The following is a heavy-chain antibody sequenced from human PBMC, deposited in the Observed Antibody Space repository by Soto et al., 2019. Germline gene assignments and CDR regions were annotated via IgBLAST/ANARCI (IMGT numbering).Heavy chain of an antibody. CDR3: AKDLRYYEFGSGYYITHYYYGMDV. J-gene: IGHJ6*02. Sequence: QVQLVESGGGVVQPGRSLRLSCAASGFTFSSYGMHWVRQAPGKGLEWVAVISYDGSNKYYADSVKGRFTISRDNSKNTLYLQMNSLRAEDTAVYYCAKDLRYYEFGSGYYITHYYYGMDVWGQGTTVTVSS. D-gene: IGHD3-3*01. CDR2: ISYDGSNK. V-gene: IGHV3-30*18. CDR1: GFTFSSYG.